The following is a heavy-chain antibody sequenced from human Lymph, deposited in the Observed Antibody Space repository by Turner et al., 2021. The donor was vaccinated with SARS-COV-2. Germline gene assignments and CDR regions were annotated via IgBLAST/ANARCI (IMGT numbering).Heavy chain of an antibody. V-gene: IGHV3-23*01. D-gene: IGHD6-6*01. CDR1: GFTFSSYA. CDR3: ANLYSSSAAGDP. CDR2: ISGIGGST. J-gene: IGHJ5*02. Sequence: EVQLLESGGGWVQPGGALRLSCADSGFTFSSYAMSWVRHAPGKGLECVSAISGIGGSTYYADSVKGRFTISRDNSKNTLYLQMNSLRAEDTAVYYCANLYSSSAAGDPWGQGTLVTVSS.